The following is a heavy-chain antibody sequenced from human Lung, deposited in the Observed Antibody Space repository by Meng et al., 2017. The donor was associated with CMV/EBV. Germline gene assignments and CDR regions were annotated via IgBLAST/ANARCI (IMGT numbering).Heavy chain of an antibody. Sequence: QVQLQESGPGLVKPSGTLALTCTVSGGSISSYYWSWNRQSAGKGLEWIGRIYTSGTTIYNPSLKSRLTLSLDTSKNQFSLKLNSVTAADTAVYYCARAEADTGNFDYWGQGTLVTVSS. J-gene: IGHJ4*02. CDR2: IYTSGTT. V-gene: IGHV4-4*07. CDR3: ARAEADTGNFDY. D-gene: IGHD6-19*01. CDR1: GGSISSYY.